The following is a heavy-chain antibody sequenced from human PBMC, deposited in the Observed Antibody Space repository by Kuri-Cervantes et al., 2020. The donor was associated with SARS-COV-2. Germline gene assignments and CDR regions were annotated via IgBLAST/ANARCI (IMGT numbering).Heavy chain of an antibody. CDR3: ARESPSFGSMDV. D-gene: IGHD3-10*01. J-gene: IGHJ6*02. Sequence: ESLKISCAVYGGSFSGYYWSWIRQAPGKGLEWIGENNHSGSTNYNPSLKSRVTISVDTSKNQFSLKLSAVTAADTAVYCCARESPSFGSMDVWGQGTTVTVSS. CDR2: NNHSGST. V-gene: IGHV4-34*01. CDR1: GGSFSGYY.